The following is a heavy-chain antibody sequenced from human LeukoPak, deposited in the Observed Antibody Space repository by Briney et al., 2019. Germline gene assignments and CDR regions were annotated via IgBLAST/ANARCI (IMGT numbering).Heavy chain of an antibody. CDR2: IYNSGST. J-gene: IGHJ4*02. V-gene: IGHV4-59*01. CDR1: DGSISSYY. CDR3: ARAALYFDSSAYSYYFDY. D-gene: IGHD3-22*01. Sequence: SETLSLTCTGSDGSISSYYWSWIRQPPGKGLEWIGNIYNSGSTNYNPSLKSRVTMSVDPSKNQFSLRLSSVTAADTAVYFCARAALYFDSSAYSYYFDYWGQGTLVTVSS.